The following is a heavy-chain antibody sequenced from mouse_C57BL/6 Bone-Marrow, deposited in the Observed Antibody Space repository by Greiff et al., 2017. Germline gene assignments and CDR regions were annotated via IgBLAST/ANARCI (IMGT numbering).Heavy chain of an antibody. V-gene: IGHV1-7*01. CDR3: ARRWRQLRLRDAMDD. CDR2: INPSSGYT. J-gene: IGHJ4*01. Sequence: QVQLQQSGAELAKPGASVKLSCKASGYTFTSYWMHWVKQRPGQGLEWIGYINPSSGYTKYNQKFKDKATLTADKSSSTAYMQLSSLTYEDSAVYDCARRWRQLRLRDAMDDWGEGTSVTVSS. CDR1: GYTFTSYW. D-gene: IGHD3-2*02.